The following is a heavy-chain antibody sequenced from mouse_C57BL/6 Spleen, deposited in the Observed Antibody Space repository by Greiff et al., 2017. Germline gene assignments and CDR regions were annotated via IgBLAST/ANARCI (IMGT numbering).Heavy chain of an antibody. D-gene: IGHD1-1*01. CDR2: LDPENGDT. CDR3: TTATVVPDLDY. J-gene: IGHJ2*01. CDR1: GFHIQDDY. Sequence: DVKLQESGAELVRPGASVKLSCPASGFHIQDDYLHWVTQRPEQGLEWICWLDPENGDTEYASKFQGTAPISADPSSNPAYLQLCRLPSEDTAFYYCTTATVVPDLDYWGQGTTLTVSS. V-gene: IGHV14-4*01.